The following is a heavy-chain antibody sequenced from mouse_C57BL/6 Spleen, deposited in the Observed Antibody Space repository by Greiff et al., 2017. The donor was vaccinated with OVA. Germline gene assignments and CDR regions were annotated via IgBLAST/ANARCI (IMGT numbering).Heavy chain of an antibody. J-gene: IGHJ2*01. CDR1: GYAFSSSW. CDR3: ARYYYGSSYPCFDY. V-gene: IGHV1-82*01. CDR2: IYPGDGDT. D-gene: IGHD1-1*01. Sequence: VQLQQSGPELVKSGASVKISCKASGYAFSSSWMNWVKQRPGKGLEWIGRIYPGDGDTNYNGKFKGKATLTADKSSSTAYMQLSSLTSEDSAVYFCARYYYGSSYPCFDYWGQGTTLTVSS.